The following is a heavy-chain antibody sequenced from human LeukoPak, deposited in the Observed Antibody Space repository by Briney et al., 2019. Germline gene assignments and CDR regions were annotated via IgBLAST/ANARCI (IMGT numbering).Heavy chain of an antibody. J-gene: IGHJ4*02. CDR1: GFTFDDYA. CDR2: ISGDGGST. D-gene: IGHD3-22*01. CDR3: AKGLGSGYYPYYFDY. V-gene: IGHV3-43*02. Sequence: GGSLRFSCAASGFTFDDYAMHWVRQAPGKGLEWVSLISGDGGSTYYADSVKGRFTISRDNSKNSLYLQMNSLRTEDTALYYCAKGLGSGYYPYYFDYWGQGTLVTVSS.